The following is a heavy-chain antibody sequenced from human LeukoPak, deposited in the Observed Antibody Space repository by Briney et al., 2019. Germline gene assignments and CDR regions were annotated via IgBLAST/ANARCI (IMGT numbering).Heavy chain of an antibody. J-gene: IGHJ4*02. CDR3: ARVSGSYYFDY. CDR2: ISGSSSPI. CDR1: GFTFSSYS. V-gene: IGHV3-48*02. Sequence: GGSLRLSCAASGFTFSSYSMTWVRQAPGKGLEWVSYISGSSSPIYYADSVKGRVTISRDNAKDSLYLQMTSLRDEDTAVYYCARVSGSYYFDYWGQGTLVTVSP. D-gene: IGHD3-10*01.